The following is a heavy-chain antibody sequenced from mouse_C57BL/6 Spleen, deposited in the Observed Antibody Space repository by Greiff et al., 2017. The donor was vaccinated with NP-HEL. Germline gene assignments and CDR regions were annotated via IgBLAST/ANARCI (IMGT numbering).Heavy chain of an antibody. CDR2: INPNYGTT. Sequence: VQLKESGPELVKPGASVKISCKASGYSFTDYNMNWVKQSNGKSLEWIGVINPNYGTTSYNQKFKGKATLTVDQSSSTAYMQLNSLTSEDSAVYYCARPQTAQATTWFAYWGQGTLVTVSA. D-gene: IGHD3-2*02. V-gene: IGHV1-39*01. CDR3: ARPQTAQATTWFAY. CDR1: GYSFTDYN. J-gene: IGHJ3*01.